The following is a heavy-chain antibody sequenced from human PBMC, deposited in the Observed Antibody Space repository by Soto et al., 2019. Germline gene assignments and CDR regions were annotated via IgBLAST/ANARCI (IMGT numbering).Heavy chain of an antibody. J-gene: IGHJ4*02. CDR3: AHRKGGSFDY. V-gene: IGHV2-5*01. D-gene: IGHD1-26*01. CDR2: IYWTDEI. CDR1: GFSGITIVDS. Sequence: SGPTLVNPTQTLTLTFTFSGFSGITIVDSVGWIRQPPGTALEWLALIYWTDEIHYTPSLKTRLTITKDTSKNQVVLTMTNMDPVDTATYFCAHRKGGSFDYWGQGTLVTVSS.